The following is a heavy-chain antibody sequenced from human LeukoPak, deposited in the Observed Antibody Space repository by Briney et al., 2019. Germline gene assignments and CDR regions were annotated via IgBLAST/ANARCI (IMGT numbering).Heavy chain of an antibody. Sequence: GGSLRLSCAASGLTFINYAMTWVRQAPGKGLEWVSGIGGSGGDTFYADSVRGRFTVSRDKSKNTLFLQIDSLRTEDTAVYYCVPLGGLGYYQYGMDVWGRGTTVTVSS. CDR1: GLTFINYA. D-gene: IGHD3/OR15-3a*01. J-gene: IGHJ6*02. CDR2: IGGSGGDT. CDR3: VPLGGLGYYQYGMDV. V-gene: IGHV3-23*01.